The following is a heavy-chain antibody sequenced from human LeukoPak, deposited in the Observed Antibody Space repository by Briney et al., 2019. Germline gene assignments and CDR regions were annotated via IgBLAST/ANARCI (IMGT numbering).Heavy chain of an antibody. V-gene: IGHV1-2*02. CDR1: GYTFTGYY. CDR2: INPNSGGT. Sequence: ASVKVSCKASGYTFTGYYMHWVRQAPGQGLEWMGWINPNSGGTNYAQKFQGRVTMTRDTSTSTAYMELSRPRSDDTAVYYCAREIATRTTGAFDIWGQGTMVTVSS. CDR3: AREIATRTTGAFDI. D-gene: IGHD1-1*01. J-gene: IGHJ3*02.